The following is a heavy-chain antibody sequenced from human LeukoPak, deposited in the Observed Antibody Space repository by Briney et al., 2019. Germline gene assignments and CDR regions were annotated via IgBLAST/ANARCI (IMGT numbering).Heavy chain of an antibody. Sequence: PSETLSLTCAVACGSFIANYWSWIRQPPGKGLEWMGEINFSGSTNYNPSLESRIIMSLDTSKNQFSLKLSSVTAADTAVYYCARGEYTGGCSPDISDSWGQGTLVTVSS. CDR2: INFSGST. J-gene: IGHJ4*02. CDR1: CGSFIANY. V-gene: IGHV4-34*01. CDR3: ARGEYTGGCSPDISDS. D-gene: IGHD6-19*01.